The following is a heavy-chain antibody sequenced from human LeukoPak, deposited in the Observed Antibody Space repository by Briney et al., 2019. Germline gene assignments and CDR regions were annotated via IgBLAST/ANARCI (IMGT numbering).Heavy chain of an antibody. Sequence: GGSLRLSCVASGFTFSSYWMHWVRQAPGKGLVWVSRIHSDGTGTSYADSVKGRFTISRDNAKNTLYLQMNSLRAEDTAVYYCARGGSVREDYWGQGTLVTVSS. V-gene: IGHV3-74*01. J-gene: IGHJ4*02. CDR2: IHSDGTGT. CDR3: ARGGSVREDY. D-gene: IGHD4-4*01. CDR1: GFTFSSYW.